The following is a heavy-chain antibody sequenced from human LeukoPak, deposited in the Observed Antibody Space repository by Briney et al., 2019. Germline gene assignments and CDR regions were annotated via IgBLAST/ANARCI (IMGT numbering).Heavy chain of an antibody. CDR2: ISSSGSTI. CDR3: ARGGGPGDFDY. CDR1: GFTFSSYE. D-gene: IGHD3-10*01. Sequence: GGSLRLSCAASGFTFSSYEMNWVRQAPGKGLEWVSYISSSGSTIYYADSVKGRFTISRDNAKNSLYVQMNSLRDEDTAVYYCARGGGPGDFDYWGQGTLVTLSS. V-gene: IGHV3-48*03. J-gene: IGHJ4*02.